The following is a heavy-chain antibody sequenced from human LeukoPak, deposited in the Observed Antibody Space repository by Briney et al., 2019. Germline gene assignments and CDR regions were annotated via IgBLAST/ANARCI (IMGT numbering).Heavy chain of an antibody. V-gene: IGHV4-30-4*08. CDR3: ARTIFGVVIKSWFDP. Sequence: SQTLSLTCTVSGGSISSGDYYWSWIRQPPGKGLEWIGYMYYSGSTYYNPSLKSRVTISVDTSKNQFSLKLSSVTAADTAVYYCARTIFGVVIKSWFDPWGQGTLVTVSS. D-gene: IGHD3-3*01. J-gene: IGHJ5*02. CDR2: MYYSGST. CDR1: GGSISSGDYY.